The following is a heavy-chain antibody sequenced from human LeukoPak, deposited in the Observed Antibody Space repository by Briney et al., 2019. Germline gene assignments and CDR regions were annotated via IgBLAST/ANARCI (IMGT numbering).Heavy chain of an antibody. CDR1: GFTFSSYG. CDR3: AKERSPRIATAFDY. D-gene: IGHD6-13*01. V-gene: IGHV3-30*18. Sequence: PGGSLRLSCAASGFTFSSYGMHWVRQAPGKGLEWVAVISYDGSNKYYADSVKGRFTISRDNSKNTLYLQMNSLTADDTAVYYCAKERSPRIATAFDYWGPGTLVTVSS. J-gene: IGHJ4*02. CDR2: ISYDGSNK.